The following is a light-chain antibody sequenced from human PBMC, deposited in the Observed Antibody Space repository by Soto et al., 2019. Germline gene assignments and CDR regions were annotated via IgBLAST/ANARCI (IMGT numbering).Light chain of an antibody. CDR1: QNINNN. J-gene: IGKJ4*01. Sequence: EIVMTQSPATLSVSPGERATLSCRASQNINNNLAWYQQKPGQVPRLLIYHASTGATGIPARFSGSGSGTELTLTISSVQSEDFAVDYCQQYNDWPLTFGGGTKVEI. V-gene: IGKV3-15*01. CDR3: QQYNDWPLT. CDR2: HAS.